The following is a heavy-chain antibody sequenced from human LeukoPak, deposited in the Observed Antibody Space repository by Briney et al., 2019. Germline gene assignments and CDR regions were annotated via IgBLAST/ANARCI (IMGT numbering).Heavy chain of an antibody. J-gene: IGHJ4*02. CDR2: IYYSGST. Sequence: PSETLSLTCTVSGGSISSGDFYWSWIRQPPGKGLEWIGYIYYSGSTYYNPSLKSRVTISVDTSKNQFSLKLSSVTAADTAIYYCARWAYYYDRGGYPSNYFEYWGQGILVTVSS. V-gene: IGHV4-30-4*02. CDR3: ARWAYYYDRGGYPSNYFEY. D-gene: IGHD3-22*01. CDR1: GGSISSGDFY.